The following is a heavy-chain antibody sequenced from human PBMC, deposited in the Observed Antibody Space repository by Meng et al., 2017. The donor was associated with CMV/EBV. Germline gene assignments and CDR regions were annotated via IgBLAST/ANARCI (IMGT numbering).Heavy chain of an antibody. Sequence: ASVKVSCKASGYTFTGYYMHWVRQAPGQGLEWMGWINPNSGGTNYAQKFQGRVTMTRDTSISTAYMELSRLRSDDMAVYYCARDRLGYCSSTSCYYGADWGQGTLVTVSS. V-gene: IGHV1-2*02. CDR3: ARDRLGYCSSTSCYYGAD. J-gene: IGHJ4*02. CDR1: GYTFTGYY. D-gene: IGHD2-2*01. CDR2: INPNSGGT.